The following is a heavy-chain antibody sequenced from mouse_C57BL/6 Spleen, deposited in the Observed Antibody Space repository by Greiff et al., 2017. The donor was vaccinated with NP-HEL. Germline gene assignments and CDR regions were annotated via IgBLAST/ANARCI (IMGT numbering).Heavy chain of an antibody. CDR1: GYTFTGYW. CDR3: ARRIYYYGSSPHYYAMDY. Sequence: QVQLQQSGAELMKPGASVKLSCKATGYTFTGYWIEWVKQRPGHGLEWIGEILPGSGSTNYNEKFKGKATFTADTSSNTAYMQLSSLTTEDSAIYYCARRIYYYGSSPHYYAMDYWGQGTSVTVSS. V-gene: IGHV1-9*01. D-gene: IGHD1-1*01. J-gene: IGHJ4*01. CDR2: ILPGSGST.